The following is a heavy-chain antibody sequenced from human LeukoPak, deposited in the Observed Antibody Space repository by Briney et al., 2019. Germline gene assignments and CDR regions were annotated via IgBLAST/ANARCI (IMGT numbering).Heavy chain of an antibody. Sequence: SVNVSCKASGGTFSSYAISWVRQAPGQGLEWMGGIIPIFGTANYAQKFQGRVTITADESTSTAYMELSSLRSEDTAVYYCASAGRYRGPVDYWGQGTLVTVSS. J-gene: IGHJ4*02. CDR1: GGTFSSYA. D-gene: IGHD3-16*02. V-gene: IGHV1-69*01. CDR3: ASAGRYRGPVDY. CDR2: IIPIFGTA.